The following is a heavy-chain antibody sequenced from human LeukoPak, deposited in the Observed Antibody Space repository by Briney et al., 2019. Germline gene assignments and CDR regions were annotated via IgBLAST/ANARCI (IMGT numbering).Heavy chain of an antibody. V-gene: IGHV4-59*08. CDR2: IFYSGST. D-gene: IGHD3-16*01. CDR3: ARVGAVPDIDP. J-gene: IGHJ5*02. CDR1: GGSISDYY. Sequence: SETLSPTCTVSGGSISDYYWTWIRQPPGKGLGWIGFIFYSGSTTYNPSLNNRVTISVDTSKNQFSVRLTSVTAADTAVYYCARVGAVPDIDPWGQGILVTVSS.